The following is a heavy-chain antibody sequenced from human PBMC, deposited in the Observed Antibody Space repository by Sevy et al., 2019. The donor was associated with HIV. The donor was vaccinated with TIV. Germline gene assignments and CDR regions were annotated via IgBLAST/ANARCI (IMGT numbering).Heavy chain of an antibody. J-gene: IGHJ4*02. Sequence: SETLSLTCTVSGGSVNNDYWSWIRQPPGKGLEWIGYISYSGSTIYNPSLRSRVTISEDTSRNQFSLRLSSVTAADTAVYYCACLMQYAGHFDYWGQGTLVTVSS. V-gene: IGHV4-59*02. CDR1: GGSVNNDY. D-gene: IGHD2-2*01. CDR3: ACLMQYAGHFDY. CDR2: ISYSGST.